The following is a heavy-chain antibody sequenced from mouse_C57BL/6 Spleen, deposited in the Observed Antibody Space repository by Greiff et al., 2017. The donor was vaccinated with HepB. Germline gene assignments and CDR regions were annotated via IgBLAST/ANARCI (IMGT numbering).Heavy chain of an antibody. CDR1: GYTFTSYW. Sequence: VQLQQPGAELVRPGSSVKLSCKASGYTFTSYWMHWVKQRPIQGLEWIGNIDPSDSETHYNQKFKDKATLTVDKSSSTAYMKLSSLTSEDSAVYYCARGRDGYYWYFDVWGTGTTVTVSS. V-gene: IGHV1-52*01. J-gene: IGHJ1*03. CDR2: IDPSDSET. D-gene: IGHD2-3*01. CDR3: ARGRDGYYWYFDV.